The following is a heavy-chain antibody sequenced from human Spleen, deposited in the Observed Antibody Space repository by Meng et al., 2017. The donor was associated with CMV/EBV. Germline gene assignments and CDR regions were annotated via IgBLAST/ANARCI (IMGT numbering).Heavy chain of an antibody. CDR1: GHTFKNFD. Sequence: ASVKVSCKASGHTFKNFDIQWVRQVPGQGLEWLGWINPISGSTVYEQKFQGRVTITRDTSINAAYMELSSLRSEDTAVYYCQIGDDSHGYYDEYWGQGTLVTVSS. J-gene: IGHJ4*02. V-gene: IGHV1-8*03. D-gene: IGHD3-22*01. CDR3: QIGDDSHGYYDEY. CDR2: INPISGST.